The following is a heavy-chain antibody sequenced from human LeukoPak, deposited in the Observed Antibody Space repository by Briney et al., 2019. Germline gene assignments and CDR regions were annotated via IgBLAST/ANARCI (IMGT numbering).Heavy chain of an antibody. CDR3: ACSTYYDFWSGYYFYP. Sequence: PVKVSCMASGGTFSSYTISWVRQAPGQGLEWMGRIIPILGIANYAQKFQGRVTITADKSTSTAYMELSSLRSEDTAVYYCACSTYYDFWSGYYFYPWGQGTLVTVSS. CDR1: GGTFSSYT. D-gene: IGHD3-3*01. CDR2: IIPILGIA. J-gene: IGHJ5*02. V-gene: IGHV1-69*02.